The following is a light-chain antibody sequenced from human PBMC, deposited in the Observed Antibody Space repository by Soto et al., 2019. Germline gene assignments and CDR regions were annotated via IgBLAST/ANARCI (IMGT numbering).Light chain of an antibody. J-gene: IGLJ1*01. V-gene: IGLV2-8*01. Sequence: SVLTQPPSAYGSPGQSVTISCTGTSSDVGGYNYVSWYQQHPGKAPKLMIYEVSKRPSGVPDRFSGSKSGNTASLTVSGLQAEDEADYYCNSYAGSNNLGVFGTGTKVTVL. CDR1: SSDVGGYNY. CDR3: NSYAGSNNLGV. CDR2: EVS.